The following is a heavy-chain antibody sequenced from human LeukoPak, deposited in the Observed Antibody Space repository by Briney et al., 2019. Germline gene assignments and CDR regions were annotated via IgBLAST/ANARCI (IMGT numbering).Heavy chain of an antibody. J-gene: IGHJ3*02. CDR2: IYTSGST. Sequence: PSETLSLTCTVSGGSISSYYWSWIRQPPGKGLEWIGRIYTSGSTNYNPSLKSRVTMLVDTSENQFSLKLSSVTAADTAVYYCARSSSGPAFDSWGQGTMVTVSS. CDR3: ARSSSGPAFDS. D-gene: IGHD6-19*01. CDR1: GGSISSYY. V-gene: IGHV4-4*07.